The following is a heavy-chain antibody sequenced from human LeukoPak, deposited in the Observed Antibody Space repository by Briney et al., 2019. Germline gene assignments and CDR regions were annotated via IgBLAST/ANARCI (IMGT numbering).Heavy chain of an antibody. CDR2: INSDGSSI. J-gene: IGHJ4*02. CDR3: AREGRVSGYDFDC. Sequence: GGSLRLSCAASGFTFSSYAMHWVRQAPGKGLVWVSRINSDGSSITYADSVKGRFTISRDNAKNTLFLQMNSLRVEDTAVYYCAREGRVSGYDFDCWGQGTLVTVSS. D-gene: IGHD5-12*01. CDR1: GFTFSSYA. V-gene: IGHV3-74*03.